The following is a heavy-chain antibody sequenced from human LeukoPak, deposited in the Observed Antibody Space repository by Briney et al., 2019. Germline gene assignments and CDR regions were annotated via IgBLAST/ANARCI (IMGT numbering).Heavy chain of an antibody. J-gene: IGHJ5*02. Sequence: PGGSLRLSCAASGFTFSSYAMSWVHQAPGKGLEWVSAISGSGGTTYYADSVKGRFTISRDNSKNTLYLQMNSLRAEDTAVYYCAKEGGSSTFFWFDPWGQGTLVSVSS. CDR1: GFTFSSYA. V-gene: IGHV3-23*01. CDR3: AKEGGSSTFFWFDP. CDR2: ISGSGGTT. D-gene: IGHD2-2*01.